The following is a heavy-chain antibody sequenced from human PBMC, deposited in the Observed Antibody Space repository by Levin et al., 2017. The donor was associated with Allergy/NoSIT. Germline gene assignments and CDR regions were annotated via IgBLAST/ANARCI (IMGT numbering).Heavy chain of an antibody. Sequence: LSLTCAASGFTFSSSAMSWVRQAPGKGLEWVSAISGSGGSTYYADSVKGRFTISRDNSKNTLYLQMNSLRAEDTAVYYCAKIGRALITGPIDYWGQGTLVTVSS. CDR1: GFTFSSSA. V-gene: IGHV3-23*01. CDR2: ISGSGGST. D-gene: IGHD1-20*01. CDR3: AKIGRALITGPIDY. J-gene: IGHJ4*02.